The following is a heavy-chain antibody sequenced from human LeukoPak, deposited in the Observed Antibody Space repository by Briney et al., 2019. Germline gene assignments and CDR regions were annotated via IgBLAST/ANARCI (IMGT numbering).Heavy chain of an antibody. CDR2: IHYSGST. D-gene: IGHD6-6*01. CDR1: GDSISSYY. J-gene: IGHJ3*02. CDR3: ARGLRNRSSGTRFDVFDI. V-gene: IGHV4-59*01. Sequence: PSETLSLTCTVSGDSISSYYWSWIWQPPGKGLEWIGYIHYSGSTNYNPSLKSRVTISVDTSKNQVSLRLRSVTAADTAVYYCARGLRNRSSGTRFDVFDIWGQGTMVTVSS.